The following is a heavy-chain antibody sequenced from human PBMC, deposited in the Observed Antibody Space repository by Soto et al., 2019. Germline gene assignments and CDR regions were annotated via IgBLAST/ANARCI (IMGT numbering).Heavy chain of an antibody. CDR2: MSATGGA. Sequence: WTWIRQSAGKGLEWIGRMSATGGAAYNPSLKSRLTLSRDTSKNELSLSLKFVTAADTAVYFCTRDQSGTPDIWGQGTMVIVS. V-gene: IGHV4-4*07. J-gene: IGHJ3*02. CDR3: TRDQSGTPDI. D-gene: IGHD1-26*01.